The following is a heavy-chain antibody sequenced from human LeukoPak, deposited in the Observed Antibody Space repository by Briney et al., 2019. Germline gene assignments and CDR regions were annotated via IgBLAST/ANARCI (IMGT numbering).Heavy chain of an antibody. J-gene: IGHJ4*02. Sequence: PSETLSLTCAVSGGSISSGGYSWSWIRQPPGKGLEWIGYIYHSGSTYYNPSLKSRVTISVDRSKNQFSLKLSSVTAADTAVYYCARGTALEQWLVPYFDYWGQGTLVTVSS. D-gene: IGHD6-19*01. CDR3: ARGTALEQWLVPYFDY. CDR1: GGSISSGGYS. CDR2: IYHSGST. V-gene: IGHV4-30-2*01.